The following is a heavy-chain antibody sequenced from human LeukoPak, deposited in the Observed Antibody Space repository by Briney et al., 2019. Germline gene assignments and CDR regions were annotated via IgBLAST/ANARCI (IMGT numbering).Heavy chain of an antibody. V-gene: IGHV1-8*03. J-gene: IGHJ4*02. CDR3: ARGAARSFDY. CDR2: MNPNSGNT. D-gene: IGHD6-6*01. Sequence: GASVKVSCKASGYTFTTYDLNWVRQATGQGLGWMGWMNPNSGNTGYAQRLQGRVTFTRDASINTAYMELSSLRSEDTAVYYCARGAARSFDYWGQGTLVTVSS. CDR1: GYTFTTYD.